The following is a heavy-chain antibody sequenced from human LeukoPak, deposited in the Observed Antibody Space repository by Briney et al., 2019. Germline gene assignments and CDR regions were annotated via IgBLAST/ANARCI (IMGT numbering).Heavy chain of an antibody. CDR3: ASVDTAMVKAH. CDR2: IYYSGST. Sequence: PSETLSLTCTVSGGSISSYYWSWIRQPPGKGLEWIGSIYYSGSTYYNPSLKSRVTISVDTSKNQFSLKLGSVTAADTAVYYCASVDTAMVKAHWGQGTLVTVSS. J-gene: IGHJ4*02. V-gene: IGHV4-59*01. CDR1: GGSISSYY. D-gene: IGHD5-18*01.